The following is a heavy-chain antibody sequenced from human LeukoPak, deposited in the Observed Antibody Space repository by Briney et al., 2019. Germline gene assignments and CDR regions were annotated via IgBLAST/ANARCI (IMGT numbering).Heavy chain of an antibody. Sequence: GGSLRLSCAASGFTFSTYWMNWVRQAPGKGLEWVSAISGSGGSTYYADSVKGRFTISRDNSKNTLYLQMNSLRAEDTAVYYCAKLNGVTFDYWGQGTLVTVSS. V-gene: IGHV3-23*01. CDR1: GFTFSTYW. CDR2: ISGSGGST. J-gene: IGHJ4*02. D-gene: IGHD5-18*01. CDR3: AKLNGVTFDY.